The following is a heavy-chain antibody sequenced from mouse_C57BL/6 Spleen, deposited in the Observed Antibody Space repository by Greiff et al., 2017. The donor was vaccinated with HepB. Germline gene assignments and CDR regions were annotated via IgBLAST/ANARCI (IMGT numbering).Heavy chain of an antibody. J-gene: IGHJ1*03. V-gene: IGHV10-3*01. D-gene: IGHD2-2*01. Sequence: EVKLVESGGGLVQPKGSLKLSCAASGFTFNTYAMHWVRQAPGKGLEWVARIRSKSSNYATYYADSVKDRFTISRDDSQRMLYLQMNNLKTEDTAMYYCVRDQGYGGPRYFDVWGTGTTVTVSS. CDR1: GFTFNTYA. CDR3: VRDQGYGGPRYFDV. CDR2: IRSKSSNYAT.